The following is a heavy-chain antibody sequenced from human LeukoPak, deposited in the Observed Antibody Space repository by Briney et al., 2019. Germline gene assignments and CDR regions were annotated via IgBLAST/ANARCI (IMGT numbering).Heavy chain of an antibody. Sequence: PSETLSLTCTVSGGSVSSGSYYWSWIRQPPGKGLEWIGYIYYSGSTNYNPSLKSRVTISVDTSKNQFSLKLSSVTAADTAVYYCARSSLERRTFFDYWGQRTLVTVSS. V-gene: IGHV4-61*01. J-gene: IGHJ4*02. CDR3: ARSSLERRTFFDY. CDR1: GGSVSSGSYY. CDR2: IYYSGST. D-gene: IGHD1-1*01.